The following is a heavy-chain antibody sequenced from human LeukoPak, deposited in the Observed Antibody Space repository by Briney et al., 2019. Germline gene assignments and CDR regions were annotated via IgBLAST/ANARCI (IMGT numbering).Heavy chain of an antibody. CDR3: ARDVLAAGATGTFDI. CDR2: ISNNGGYT. J-gene: IGHJ3*02. Sequence: RTGGSLRLSCAASGFTFSSSAMSWVRQAPGKGLEWVSAISNNGGYTYYADSVQGRFTISRDNAKTSLYLQMNSLRAEDTAVYYCARDVLAAGATGTFDIWGQGTMVTVSS. CDR1: GFTFSSSA. V-gene: IGHV3-23*01. D-gene: IGHD1-14*01.